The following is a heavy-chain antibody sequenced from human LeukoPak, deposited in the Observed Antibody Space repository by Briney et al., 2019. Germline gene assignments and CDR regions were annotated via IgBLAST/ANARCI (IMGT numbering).Heavy chain of an antibody. CDR3: ARVAFGLYVMDV. J-gene: IGHJ6*02. CDR1: GFTFSSYS. CDR2: ISSDSNYI. Sequence: GGSLRLSCAASGFTFSSYSMNWVRQAPGKELEWVSSISSDSNYIYYADSLKGRFTISRDNAKNSLYLQMIRLRAEDTAVYYCARVAFGLYVMDVWGQGTTVTVSS. D-gene: IGHD3-16*01. V-gene: IGHV3-21*01.